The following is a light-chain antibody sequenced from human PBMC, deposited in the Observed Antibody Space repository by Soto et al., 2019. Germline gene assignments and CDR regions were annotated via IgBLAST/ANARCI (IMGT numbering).Light chain of an antibody. CDR1: HSVNSH. V-gene: IGKV3-15*01. CDR3: QQYKNWPL. Sequence: MMITQSPATLSVSPGERVTLSCRTSHSVNSHVAWYQQKPGQAPRLLLYGASTSATGIPGRFSGSGFGTEFTLTISSLQSEDFAFYYCQQYKNWPLFGQGTRLEIK. J-gene: IGKJ5*01. CDR2: GAS.